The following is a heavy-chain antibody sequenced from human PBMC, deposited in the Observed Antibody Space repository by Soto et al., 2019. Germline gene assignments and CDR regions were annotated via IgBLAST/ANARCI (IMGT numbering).Heavy chain of an antibody. Sequence: GGSLRLSCTASGFTFGDYAMSWFRQAPGKGLEWVGFIRSKAYGGTTEYAASVKGRSTITRDDSKSIGYLQINTLKTEDTTVYYCTRDVGATSYWGQGTLVTV. CDR1: GFTFGDYA. V-gene: IGHV3-49*03. D-gene: IGHD1-26*01. J-gene: IGHJ4*02. CDR3: TRDVGATSY. CDR2: IRSKAYGGTT.